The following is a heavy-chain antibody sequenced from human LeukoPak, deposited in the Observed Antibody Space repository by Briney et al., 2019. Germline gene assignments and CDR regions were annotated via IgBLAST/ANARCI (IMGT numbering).Heavy chain of an antibody. J-gene: IGHJ4*02. D-gene: IGHD5-24*01. CDR1: GGSMSSYY. Sequence: SETLSLTCTVSGGSMSSYYWSWIRQPPGKGLEWIGYIYYSGSTKYNPSLKSRVTISLDTSKNQFSLKLSSVTAADTDVYYCARGARAGYNLEPFDYWGQGTLVTVSS. V-gene: IGHV4-59*12. CDR3: ARGARAGYNLEPFDY. CDR2: IYYSGST.